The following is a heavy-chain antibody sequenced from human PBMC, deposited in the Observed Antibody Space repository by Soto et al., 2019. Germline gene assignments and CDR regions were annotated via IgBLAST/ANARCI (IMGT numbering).Heavy chain of an antibody. CDR1: GFTFSGSA. Sequence: GGSLRLSCAASGFTFSGSAMHWVRQASGKGLEWVGRIRSKANSYATAYAASVKGRFTISRDDSKNTAYLQMNSLKTEDTAVYYCTRHGIDCSSTSCYVVRDYYYYYMDVWGKGTTVTVSS. J-gene: IGHJ6*03. CDR3: TRHGIDCSSTSCYVVRDYYYYYMDV. CDR2: IRSKANSYAT. V-gene: IGHV3-73*01. D-gene: IGHD2-2*01.